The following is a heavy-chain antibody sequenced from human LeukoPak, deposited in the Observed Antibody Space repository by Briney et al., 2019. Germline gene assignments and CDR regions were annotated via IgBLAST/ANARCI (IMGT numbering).Heavy chain of an antibody. D-gene: IGHD3-22*01. Sequence: PGGSLRLSCAASGFTFSSYGMHWVRQAPCKGLEWVAFIRYDGSNKYYADSVKGRFTISRDNAKKSLYLQMNSLRTEDTAVYYCVRALYDGSGYYSHFDYWGQGTLVTVSS. V-gene: IGHV3-30*02. CDR2: IRYDGSNK. CDR3: VRALYDGSGYYSHFDY. J-gene: IGHJ4*02. CDR1: GFTFSSYG.